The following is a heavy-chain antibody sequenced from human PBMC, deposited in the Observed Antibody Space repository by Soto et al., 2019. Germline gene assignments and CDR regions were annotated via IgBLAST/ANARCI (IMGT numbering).Heavy chain of an antibody. CDR1: GGSISSSSYY. D-gene: IGHD3-10*01. Sequence: PSETLSLTCTVSGGSISSSSYYWGWIRQPPGKGLEWIGSIYYSGSTYYNPSLKSRVTISVDTSKNQFSLKLSSVTAADTAVYYCARQPITMVRVRYGMDVWGQGTTVTVSS. CDR2: IYYSGST. CDR3: ARQPITMVRVRYGMDV. V-gene: IGHV4-39*01. J-gene: IGHJ6*02.